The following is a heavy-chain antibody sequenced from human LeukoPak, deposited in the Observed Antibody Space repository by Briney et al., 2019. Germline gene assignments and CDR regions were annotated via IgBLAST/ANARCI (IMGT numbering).Heavy chain of an antibody. CDR1: GGSISSGGYY. CDR2: IYYSGST. CDR3: ARGDYGGNEYYFDY. Sequence: KASETLSLTCTVSGGSISSGGYYWSWIRQHPGKGLEWIGYIYYSGSTYYNPSLKSRVTTSVDTSKNQFSLKLSSVTAADTAVYYCARGDYGGNEYYFDYWGQGTLVTVSS. D-gene: IGHD4-23*01. J-gene: IGHJ4*02. V-gene: IGHV4-31*03.